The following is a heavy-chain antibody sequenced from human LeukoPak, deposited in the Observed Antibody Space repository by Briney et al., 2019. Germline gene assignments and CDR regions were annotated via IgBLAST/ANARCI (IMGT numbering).Heavy chain of an antibody. V-gene: IGHV3-7*01. J-gene: IGHJ4*02. D-gene: IGHD6-13*01. Sequence: GGSLRLSCAASGFTFSSCWMSWVRQAPGKGLEWVANIKQDGSEKYYVDSVKGRFTISRDNAKNSLYLQMNSLRAEDTAVYYCARVRGYSSSGFDYWGQGTLVTVSS. CDR2: IKQDGSEK. CDR1: GFTFSSCW. CDR3: ARVRGYSSSGFDY.